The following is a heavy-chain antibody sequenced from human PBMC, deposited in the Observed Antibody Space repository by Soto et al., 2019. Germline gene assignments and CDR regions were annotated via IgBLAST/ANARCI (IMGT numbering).Heavy chain of an antibody. D-gene: IGHD2-2*01. Sequence: GGSLRLSCTASGFTFSNAWMSWVRQAPGKGLEWVGRIKSKTDGGTTDYAAPVKGRFTISRDDSKNTLYLQMNSLKTEDTAVYYCTTDVETDIVLVPAAPGRFDPCPEGTLVTVS. CDR1: GFTFSNAW. CDR2: IKSKTDGGTT. CDR3: TTDVETDIVLVPAAPGRFDP. V-gene: IGHV3-15*01. J-gene: IGHJ5*02.